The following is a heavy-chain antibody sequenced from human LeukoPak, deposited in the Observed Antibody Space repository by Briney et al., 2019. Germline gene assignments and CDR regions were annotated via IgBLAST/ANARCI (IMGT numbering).Heavy chain of an antibody. CDR2: ISGSGGST. D-gene: IGHD1-14*01. CDR1: GFTFSSYA. CDR3: ARDKGHAARKAFDAFDI. J-gene: IGHJ3*02. V-gene: IGHV3-23*01. Sequence: GGSLRLSCAASGFTFSSYAMSWVRQAPGKGLEWVSAISGSGGSTYYADSVKGRFTISRDNSKNTLYLQMGSLRAEDMAVYYCARDKGHAARKAFDAFDIWGQGTMVTVSS.